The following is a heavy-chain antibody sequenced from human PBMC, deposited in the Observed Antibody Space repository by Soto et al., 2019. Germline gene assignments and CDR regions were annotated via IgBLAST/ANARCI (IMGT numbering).Heavy chain of an antibody. D-gene: IGHD3-22*01. Sequence: HPGGSLRLSCGGSGFSFDDYTMHWVRQAPGKGPEWVASLSWNSGFSGYADSVKGRFTISRDNAQSSVHLQMNNLRTEDTALYYCAKGRGKIVVTDAYDIWGQGTMVTVSS. CDR3: AKGRGKIVVTDAYDI. CDR2: LSWNSGFS. V-gene: IGHV3-9*01. CDR1: GFSFDDYT. J-gene: IGHJ3*02.